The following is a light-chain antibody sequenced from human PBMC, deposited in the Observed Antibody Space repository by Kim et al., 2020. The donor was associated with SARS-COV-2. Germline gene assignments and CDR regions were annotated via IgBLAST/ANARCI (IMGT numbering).Light chain of an antibody. V-gene: IGLV3-21*04. CDR1: NIGSKS. CDR3: QVWDSSSCHWV. J-gene: IGLJ3*02. Sequence: SYEMTQPPSVSVAPGKTARITCGGNNIGSKSVHWYQQKPGQAPVLVIYYDSDRPSGIPERFSGSNSGNTATLTISRVEAGDEADYYCQVWDSSSCHWVF. CDR2: YDS.